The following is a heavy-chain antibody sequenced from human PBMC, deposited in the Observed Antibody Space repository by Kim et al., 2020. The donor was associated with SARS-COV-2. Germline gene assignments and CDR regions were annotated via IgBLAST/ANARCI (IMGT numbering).Heavy chain of an antibody. CDR2: FSSSNSYV. CDR1: EFTFSTYT. V-gene: IGHV3-21*01. J-gene: IGHJ3*01. CDR3: VVVRAASHLFDF. D-gene: IGHD2-2*01. Sequence: GGSLRLSCVASEFTFSTYTLDWVRQAPGKGMEWVSSFSSSNSYVNYAASVMGRFTISGDTAKNSLLLDMNSLRAEDTAEYYCVVVRAASHLFDFWGQGT.